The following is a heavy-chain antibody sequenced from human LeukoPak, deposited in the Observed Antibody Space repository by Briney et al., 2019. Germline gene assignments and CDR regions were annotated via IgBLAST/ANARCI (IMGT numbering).Heavy chain of an antibody. V-gene: IGHV4-59*11. D-gene: IGHD3-10*01. CDR2: VYYNGNT. Sequence: SETLSLTCTVSGHSISSPYWSWIRQPPGKGLEWIGYVYYNGNTNYNPSLKSRVTISIDTSKNQLSLRLSSVTAADTAVYYCATGGDNYYYYMAVWGKGTTVTISS. CDR1: GHSISSPY. J-gene: IGHJ6*03. CDR3: ATGGDNYYYYMAV.